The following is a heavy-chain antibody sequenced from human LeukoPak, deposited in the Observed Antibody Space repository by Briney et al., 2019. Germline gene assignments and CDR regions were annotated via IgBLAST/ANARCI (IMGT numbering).Heavy chain of an antibody. Sequence: GGSLRLSCAASGFTFSSYGMSWVRQAPGKGLEWVSSISNSGGSTYHADSVKGRFTISRDNSKNTLYLQMNSLRAEDTAVYYCARRSSGYFSLDYWGQGTLVTVSS. CDR1: GFTFSSYG. J-gene: IGHJ4*02. V-gene: IGHV3-23*01. CDR3: ARRSSGYFSLDY. CDR2: ISNSGGST. D-gene: IGHD3-22*01.